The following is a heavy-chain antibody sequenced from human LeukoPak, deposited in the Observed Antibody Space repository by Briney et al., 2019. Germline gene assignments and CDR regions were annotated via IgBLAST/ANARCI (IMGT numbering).Heavy chain of an antibody. V-gene: IGHV1-3*01. J-gene: IGHJ5*02. CDR2: INAGNGNT. Sequence: ASVKVSCKASGYTFTSYAMHWVRQAPGQRLEWMGWINAGNGNTKYSQKFQGRVTMTTDTSTSTAYMELRSLRSDDTAVYYCARVGINYDFWSGYSSWGQGTLVTVSS. CDR1: GYTFTSYA. CDR3: ARVGINYDFWSGYSS. D-gene: IGHD3-3*01.